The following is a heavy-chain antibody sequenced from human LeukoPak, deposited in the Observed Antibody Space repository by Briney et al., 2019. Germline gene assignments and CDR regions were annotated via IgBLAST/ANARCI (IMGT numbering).Heavy chain of an antibody. CDR3: ARDSNLYYYYMDV. CDR1: GYTFTGYY. J-gene: IGHJ6*03. CDR2: INPSSGGT. V-gene: IGHV1-2*02. D-gene: IGHD1-14*01. Sequence: ASVKVSCKASGYTFTGYYMHWVRQAPGQGLEWMGWINPSSGGTNYAQKFQGRVTMTRDTSISTAYMELSRLRSDDTAVYYCARDSNLYYYYMDVWGKGTTVTISS.